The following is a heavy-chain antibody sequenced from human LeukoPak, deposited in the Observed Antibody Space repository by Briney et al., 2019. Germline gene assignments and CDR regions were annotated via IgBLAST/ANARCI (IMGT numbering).Heavy chain of an antibody. CDR1: GLTFSNFG. J-gene: IGHJ4*02. Sequence: GGSLRLSCAASGLTFSNFGMHWVRQAPGKGLEWVAFIRYDGSNKYYAGSVKGRFTISRDNSKNTLYLQMNSLRAEDTAVYYCAKDRYYYDSSGPLYWGQGTLVTVSS. D-gene: IGHD3-22*01. CDR3: AKDRYYYDSSGPLY. V-gene: IGHV3-30*02. CDR2: IRYDGSNK.